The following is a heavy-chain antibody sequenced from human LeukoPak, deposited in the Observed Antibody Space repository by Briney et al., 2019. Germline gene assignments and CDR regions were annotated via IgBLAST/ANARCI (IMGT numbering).Heavy chain of an antibody. Sequence: SETLSLTCTVSGYSISSGYYWGWIRQPPGKGLEWIGSIYHSGSTYYNPSLKSRVTISVDRSKNQFSLKLSSVTAADTAVYYCARDDARGWWEYWGQGTLVTVSS. D-gene: IGHD1-26*01. CDR3: ARDDARGWWEY. V-gene: IGHV4-38-2*02. CDR1: GYSISSGYY. J-gene: IGHJ4*02. CDR2: IYHSGST.